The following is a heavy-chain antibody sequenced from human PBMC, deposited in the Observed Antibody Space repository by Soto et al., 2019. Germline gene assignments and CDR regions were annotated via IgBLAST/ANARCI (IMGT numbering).Heavy chain of an antibody. CDR1: GFTLSSYA. CDR3: AREVEYTSAFGILSSFDY. CDR2: ISKGGSNL. D-gene: IGHD6-19*01. J-gene: IGHJ4*02. V-gene: IGHV3-30-3*01. Sequence: GGSLRLSCAASGFTLSSYAIHWVRQAPGKGLEWVTVISKGGSNLYFADSVKGRFTISRDNSKNTLYLQMNSLRSEDTAVYYCAREVEYTSAFGILSSFDYWGQGTLVTVYS.